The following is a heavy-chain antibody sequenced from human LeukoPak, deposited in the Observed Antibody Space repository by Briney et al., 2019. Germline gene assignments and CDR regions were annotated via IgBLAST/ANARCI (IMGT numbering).Heavy chain of an antibody. Sequence: SETLSLTCTVSGGSISSGGYYWSWIRQHPGKGLEWIGYIYYSGSTYYNPSLKSRVTISVDTSKNQFSLKLSSVTAADTAVYYCARDPSRRFGAWGQGTLVTVSS. V-gene: IGHV4-31*03. CDR3: ARDPSRRFGA. CDR1: GGSISSGGYY. J-gene: IGHJ5*02. CDR2: IYYSGST. D-gene: IGHD3-3*01.